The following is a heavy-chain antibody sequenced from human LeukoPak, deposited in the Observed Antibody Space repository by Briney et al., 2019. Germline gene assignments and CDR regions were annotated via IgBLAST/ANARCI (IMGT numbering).Heavy chain of an antibody. V-gene: IGHV3-43D*03. CDR1: GFTFDDYA. D-gene: IGHD6-19*01. CDR3: AKDSEVAGTENIGY. CDR2: ISWDGGST. J-gene: IGHJ4*02. Sequence: GGSLRLSCAASGFTFDDYAMHWVRQAPGKGLEWVSLISWDGGSTYYADSVKGRFTISRDNSKNSLYLQMNSLRAEDTALYYCAKDSEVAGTENIGYWGQGTLVTVSS.